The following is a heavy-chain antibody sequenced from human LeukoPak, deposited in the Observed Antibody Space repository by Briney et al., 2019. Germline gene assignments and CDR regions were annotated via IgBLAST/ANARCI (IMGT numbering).Heavy chain of an antibody. J-gene: IGHJ6*03. CDR1: GGTFSSYA. CDR3: ARSRSGYSKHYYSYMDV. CDR2: IIPIFGTA. V-gene: IGHV1-69*05. D-gene: IGHD3-3*01. Sequence: SVKVSCKASGGTFSSYAISWVRQAPGQGLEWMGGIIPIFGTANYAQKFQGRVTITTGESTSTAYMELSSLRSEDTAVYYCARSRSGYSKHYYSYMDVWGKGTTVTVSS.